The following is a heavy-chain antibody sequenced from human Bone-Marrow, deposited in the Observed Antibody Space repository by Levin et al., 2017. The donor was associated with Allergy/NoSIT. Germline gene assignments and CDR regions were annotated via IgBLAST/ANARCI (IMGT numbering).Heavy chain of an antibody. V-gene: IGHV3-30*18. J-gene: IGHJ3*02. CDR2: ISYDGSNK. CDR1: GFTFSSYG. CDR3: AKDIAVAGTYAFDI. Sequence: GGSLRLSCAASGFTFSSYGMHWVRQAPGKGLEWVAVISYDGSNKYYADSVKGRFTISRDNSKNTLYLQMNSLRAEDTAVYYCAKDIAVAGTYAFDIWGQGTMVTVSS. D-gene: IGHD6-19*01.